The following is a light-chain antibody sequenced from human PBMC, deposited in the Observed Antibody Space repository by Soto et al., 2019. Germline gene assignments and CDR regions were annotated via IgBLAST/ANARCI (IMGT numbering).Light chain of an antibody. CDR2: ETS. CDR1: SSGFGSYKL. Sequence: QSALTQPASLSGAPGQSVTISCTGTSSGFGSYKLVSWYQHHPGTVPKVIIYETSKRPSGVSDRFSGSKSGNTASLTISGLQAEDEADYYCFSFTSTHTHVFGSGTKVTVL. CDR3: FSFTSTHTHV. V-gene: IGLV2-23*01. J-gene: IGLJ1*01.